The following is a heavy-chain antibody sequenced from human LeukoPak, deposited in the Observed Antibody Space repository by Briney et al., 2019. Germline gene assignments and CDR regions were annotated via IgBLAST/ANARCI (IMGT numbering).Heavy chain of an antibody. CDR1: GGSIRSYY. D-gene: IGHD6-19*01. V-gene: IGHV4-34*01. CDR3: ARVSSGWSDY. CDR2: INHSGST. Sequence: SETLSLTCTVSGGSIRSYYWSWIRQPPGKGLEWIGEINHSGSTNYNPSLKCRVTISVDTSKNQFSLKLSSVTAADTAVYYCARVSSGWSDYWGQGTLVTVSS. J-gene: IGHJ4*02.